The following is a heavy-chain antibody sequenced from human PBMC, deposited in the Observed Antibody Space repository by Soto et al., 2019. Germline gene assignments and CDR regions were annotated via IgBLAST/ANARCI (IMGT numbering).Heavy chain of an antibody. V-gene: IGHV4-61*03. CDR1: GASVSSGTYY. Sequence: SETLSLTCTVFGASVSSGTYYWSWIRQAPGKGLEWVRHIYYTGSPHYNPSLNNRVTISVDTSKNHFSLHRTSVTAADTAVYYCARGAGFSYASTWFDIWGQGTRVTVSS. CDR3: ARGAGFSYASTWFDI. CDR2: IYYTGSP. J-gene: IGHJ5*02. D-gene: IGHD5-18*01.